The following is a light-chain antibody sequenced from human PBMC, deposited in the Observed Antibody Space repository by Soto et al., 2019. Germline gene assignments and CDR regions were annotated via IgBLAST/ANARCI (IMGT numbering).Light chain of an antibody. Sequence: QSVLTQPRSVSGSRGQSVTISCTGTSSDVGGYYFVSWYQQHPGKAPKLMIYDVTKRPSGVPDRFSGSKSGNTASLTISGLQAEDEADYYCCSYAGSFNYVFGTGTKVTVL. CDR2: DVT. CDR3: CSYAGSFNYV. CDR1: SSDVGGYYF. V-gene: IGLV2-11*01. J-gene: IGLJ1*01.